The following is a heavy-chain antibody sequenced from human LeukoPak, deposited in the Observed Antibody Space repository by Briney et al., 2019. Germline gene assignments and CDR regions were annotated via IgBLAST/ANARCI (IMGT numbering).Heavy chain of an antibody. V-gene: IGHV3-48*01. D-gene: IGHD2-15*01. J-gene: IGHJ2*01. Sequence: PGGSLRLSCAASGFTFSSYSMNWVRQAPGKGLEWVSYISSSSSTIYYADSVKGRFTISRDNAKNSLYLQMNSLGAEDTAVYYCARDGFPYYCGGGSCYPQWYFDLWGRGTLVTVSS. CDR2: ISSSSSTI. CDR3: ARDGFPYYCGGGSCYPQWYFDL. CDR1: GFTFSSYS.